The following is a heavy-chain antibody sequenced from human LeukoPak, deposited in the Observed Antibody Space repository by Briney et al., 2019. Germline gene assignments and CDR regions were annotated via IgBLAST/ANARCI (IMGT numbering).Heavy chain of an antibody. D-gene: IGHD3-22*01. Sequence: SETLSLTCAVSGGSINSYYWTWIRQPPGEALEWIGYIHYSGSTNYNSSLKSRVTISVDTSKNQFSLKLSSVTAADTAVYYCARDHSSGYNDYWGQGTLVTVSS. CDR3: ARDHSSGYNDY. CDR1: GGSINSYY. V-gene: IGHV4-59*01. CDR2: IHYSGST. J-gene: IGHJ4*02.